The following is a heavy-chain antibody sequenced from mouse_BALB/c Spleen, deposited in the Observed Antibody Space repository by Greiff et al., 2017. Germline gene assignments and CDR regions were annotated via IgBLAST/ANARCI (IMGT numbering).Heavy chain of an antibody. V-gene: IGHV1S137*01. D-gene: IGHD1-1*01. Sequence: VQLQQSGAELVRPGVSVKISCKGSGYTFTDYAMHWVKQSHAKSLEWIGVISTYYGDASYNQKFKGKATMTVDKSSSTAYMELARLTSEDSAIYYCARATLYGSSYPHCDYWGQGTTLTVSS. J-gene: IGHJ2*01. CDR2: ISTYYGDA. CDR3: ARATLYGSSYPHCDY. CDR1: GYTFTDYA.